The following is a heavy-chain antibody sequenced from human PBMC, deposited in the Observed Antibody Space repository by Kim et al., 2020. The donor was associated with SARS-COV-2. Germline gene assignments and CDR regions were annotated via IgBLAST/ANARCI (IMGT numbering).Heavy chain of an antibody. Sequence: SGPTLVNPTQTLTLTCTFSGFSLSTSGVAVGWIRQPLGKALEWLALIYWDDDKRYSPSLKRRLTITKDTSKNQVVLTMTNVDPVGTATYYCAHRVLWNDGGGFDYWGQGTLVTVSS. D-gene: IGHD1-1*01. CDR3: AHRVLWNDGGGFDY. V-gene: IGHV2-5*02. CDR1: GFSLSTSGVA. J-gene: IGHJ4*02. CDR2: IYWDDDK.